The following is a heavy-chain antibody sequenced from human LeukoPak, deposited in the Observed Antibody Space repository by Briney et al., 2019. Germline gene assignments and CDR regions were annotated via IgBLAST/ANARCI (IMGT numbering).Heavy chain of an antibody. J-gene: IGHJ6*02. Sequence: RSSETLSLTCAVYGGSFSGYYWSWIRQPPGKGLERIGEINHSGSTNYNPSLKSRVTISVDTSKNQFSLKLSSVTAADTAVYYCARAARSNYYYYGMDVWGQGTTVTVSS. CDR3: ARAARSNYYYYGMDV. CDR2: INHSGST. CDR1: GGSFSGYY. V-gene: IGHV4-34*01.